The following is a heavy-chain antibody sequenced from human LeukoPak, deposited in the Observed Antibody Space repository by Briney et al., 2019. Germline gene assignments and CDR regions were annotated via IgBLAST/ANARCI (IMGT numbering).Heavy chain of an antibody. Sequence: GGSLRLSCAASGFTFSAFWMIWVRQGPGKGLEWVASIKPDGSDSHHVDSVMGRFTISRDNAKNLLYLQMNSLSAEDTAVYYCARLFGGVTTFDYWGQGTLVTVSS. CDR3: ARLFGGVTTFDY. V-gene: IGHV3-7*01. J-gene: IGHJ4*02. CDR1: GFTFSAFW. CDR2: IKPDGSDS. D-gene: IGHD4-17*01.